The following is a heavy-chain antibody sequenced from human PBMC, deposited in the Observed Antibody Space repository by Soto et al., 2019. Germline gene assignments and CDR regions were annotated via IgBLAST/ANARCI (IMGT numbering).Heavy chain of an antibody. V-gene: IGHV3-33*01. CDR2: IWYDGSNK. CDR3: ARDGYKNVEYFQH. D-gene: IGHD5-12*01. J-gene: IGHJ1*01. CDR1: GFTFSSYG. Sequence: QVQLVESGGGVVQPGRSLRLSCAASGFTFSSYGMHWVRQAPGKGLEWVAVIWYDGSNKYYADSVKGRFTISRDNSKTTLYLQMNSLRAEDTAVYYCARDGYKNVEYFQHWGQGTLVTVSS.